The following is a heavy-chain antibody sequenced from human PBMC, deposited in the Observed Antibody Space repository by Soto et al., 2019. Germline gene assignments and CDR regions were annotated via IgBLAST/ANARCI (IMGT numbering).Heavy chain of an antibody. D-gene: IGHD4-17*01. V-gene: IGHV3-15*07. CDR3: TTDFTTVTTLGVAWVEVPYYFDY. CDR2: IKSKTDGGTT. CDR1: GFTFSNAW. Sequence: EVQLVESGGGLVKPGGSLRLSCAASGFTFSNAWMNWVRQAPGKGLEWVGRIKSKTDGGTTDYAAPVKGRFTISRDDSKHTLYLQMNSLKTEDTAVYYCTTDFTTVTTLGVAWVEVPYYFDYWGQGTLVTVSS. J-gene: IGHJ4*02.